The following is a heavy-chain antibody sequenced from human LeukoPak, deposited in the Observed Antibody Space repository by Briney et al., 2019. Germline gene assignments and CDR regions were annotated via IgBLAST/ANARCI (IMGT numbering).Heavy chain of an antibody. D-gene: IGHD6-13*01. CDR3: AKGPSSSLPYFDY. J-gene: IGHJ4*02. CDR1: GFTFSSYG. CDR2: IRYDGSNK. V-gene: IGHV3-30*02. Sequence: PGGSLRLSCAASGFTFSSYGMHWVRQAPGKGLEWVAFIRYDGSNKYYADSVKGRFTISRDNSKNTLYLQMNSLRAEDTAVYYCAKGPSSSLPYFDYWGQGTLVTVSS.